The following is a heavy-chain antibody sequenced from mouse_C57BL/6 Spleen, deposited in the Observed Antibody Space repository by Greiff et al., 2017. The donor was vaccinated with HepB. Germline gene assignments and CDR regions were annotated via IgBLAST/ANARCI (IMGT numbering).Heavy chain of an antibody. J-gene: IGHJ1*03. D-gene: IGHD1-1*01. CDR3: ARCLYYYGSSSYWYFDV. CDR1: GYSITSDY. CDR2: ISYSGST. Sequence: VQLQQSGPGLAKPSQTLSLTCSVTGYSITSDYWNWIRKFPGNKLEYMGYISYSGSTYYNPSLKSRISITRDTSKNQYYLQLNSVTTEDTATYYCARCLYYYGSSSYWYFDVWGTGTTVTVSS. V-gene: IGHV3-8*01.